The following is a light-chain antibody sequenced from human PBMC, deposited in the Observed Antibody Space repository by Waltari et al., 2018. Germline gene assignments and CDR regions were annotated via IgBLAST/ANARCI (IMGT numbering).Light chain of an antibody. CDR3: EEDGTIPAT. J-gene: IGKJ1*01. CDR2: EAS. V-gene: IGKV3-20*01. Sequence: EIVLTQSPGTLSLPPGERATLSCRASQSVSRFLAGYQQKPGQAPRLLIYEASSRATDIPGRFSGSGVETGVSLTISRRDPEDFAVYCCEEDGTIPATFGQGSKVEIK. CDR1: QSVSRF.